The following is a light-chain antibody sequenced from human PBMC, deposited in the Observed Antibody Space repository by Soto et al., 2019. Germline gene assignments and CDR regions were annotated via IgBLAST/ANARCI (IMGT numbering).Light chain of an antibody. CDR1: QSVRDNY. CDR3: QQYGSSPGT. Sequence: EIVLTQSPGTVSLSPGERATLSCRASQSVRDNYLAWYQQKPGQAPSLLIFDTSRRATGIPDRFTGSGSGTDFALTISRAEPQDIAVYFCQQYGSSPGTFGQGTKVDI. CDR2: DTS. J-gene: IGKJ1*01. V-gene: IGKV3-20*01.